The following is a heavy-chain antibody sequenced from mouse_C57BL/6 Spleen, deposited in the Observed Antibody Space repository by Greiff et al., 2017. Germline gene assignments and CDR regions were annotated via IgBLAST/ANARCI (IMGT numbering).Heavy chain of an antibody. Sequence: EVLLVESGGGLVKPGGSLKLSCAASGFTFSDYGMHWVRQAPEKGLEWVGYISSGSSTIYYADTVKGRFTITRDNAKNTLFLQVTSLRSEDTAMYYGARIWRLGDWGQGTLVTVSA. V-gene: IGHV5-17*01. CDR1: GFTFSDYG. D-gene: IGHD2-4*01. CDR3: ARIWRLGD. J-gene: IGHJ3*01. CDR2: ISSGSSTI.